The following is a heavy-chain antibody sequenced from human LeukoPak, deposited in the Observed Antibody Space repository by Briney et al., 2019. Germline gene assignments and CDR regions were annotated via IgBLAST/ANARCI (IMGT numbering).Heavy chain of an antibody. CDR3: AKAGGRLRYFDWPYFDY. Sequence: PTGRSLRLSCAASGFTFSSYGMHWVRQAPGKGLEWVAVISYDGSNKYYADSVKGRFTISRDNSKNTLYLQMNSLRAEDTAVYYCAKAGGRLRYFDWPYFDYWGQGTLVTVSS. CDR1: GFTFSSYG. CDR2: ISYDGSNK. D-gene: IGHD3-9*01. V-gene: IGHV3-30*18. J-gene: IGHJ4*02.